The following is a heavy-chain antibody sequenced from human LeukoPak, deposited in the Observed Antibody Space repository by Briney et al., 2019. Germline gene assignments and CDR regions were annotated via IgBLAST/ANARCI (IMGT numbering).Heavy chain of an antibody. CDR2: ISYDGSNK. CDR3: ASERFGELLFIFDY. J-gene: IGHJ4*02. V-gene: IGHV3-30-3*01. D-gene: IGHD3-10*01. CDR1: GFTFSSYA. Sequence: PGGPLRLSCAASGFTFSSYAMHWVRQAPGKGLEWVAVISYDGSNKYYADSVKGRFTISRDNSKNTLYLQMNSLRAEDTAVYYCASERFGELLFIFDYWGQGTLVTVSS.